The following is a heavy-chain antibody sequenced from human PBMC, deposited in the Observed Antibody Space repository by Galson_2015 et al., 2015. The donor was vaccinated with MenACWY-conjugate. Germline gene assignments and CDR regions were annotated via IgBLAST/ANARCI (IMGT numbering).Heavy chain of an antibody. CDR2: IYPGGGT. Sequence: SLRLSCAASGFTVSSNYMSWVRQAPGKGLEWLSAIYPGGGTLSADAVKGRFTISRDSSKNTVYLQMDSLRVEDTAVYYCARYCRHGSCNYDSAMDVGGHGTTVAVSS. CDR3: ARYCRHGSCNYDSAMDV. J-gene: IGHJ6*02. CDR1: GFTVSSNY. D-gene: IGHD2-15*01. V-gene: IGHV3-53*01.